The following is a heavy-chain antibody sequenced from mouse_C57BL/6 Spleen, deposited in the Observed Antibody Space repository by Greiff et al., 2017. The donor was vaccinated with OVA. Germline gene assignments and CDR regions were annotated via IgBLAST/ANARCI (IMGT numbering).Heavy chain of an antibody. CDR2: IDPSGSYP. V-gene: IGHV1-50*01. Sequence: VKLQQPGAELVKPGASVKLSCKASGYTFTSYWMQWVKQRPGQGLEWIGEIDPSGSYPNYNQKFKGKATLTVDTSSSTAYMQLSSLTSEDSAVYYCAYFAMDYWGKGTSVTVSS. CDR1: GYTFTSYW. J-gene: IGHJ4*01. CDR3: AYFAMDY.